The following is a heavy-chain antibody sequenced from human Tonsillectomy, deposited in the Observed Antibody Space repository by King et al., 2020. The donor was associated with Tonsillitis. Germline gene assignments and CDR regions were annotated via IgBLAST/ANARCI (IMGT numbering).Heavy chain of an antibody. D-gene: IGHD3-9*01. V-gene: IGHV1-69*12. CDR1: GGTFSSYA. Sequence: QLVQSGAEVKKPGSSVKVSCKASGGTFSSYAISWVRQAPGRGLEWMGGIIPIFGTANYAQKFQGRVTITADESTSTAYRELSSLRSEDTAVYYCARASDDTVTYFDYWGQGTLVTVSS. J-gene: IGHJ4*02. CDR3: ARASDDTVTYFDY. CDR2: IIPIFGTA.